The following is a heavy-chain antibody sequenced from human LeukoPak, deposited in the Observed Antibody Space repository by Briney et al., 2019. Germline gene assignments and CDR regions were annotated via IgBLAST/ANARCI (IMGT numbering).Heavy chain of an antibody. CDR2: IYSTGST. D-gene: IGHD6-13*01. CDR3: ASQIASAGTACFDF. J-gene: IGHJ4*02. CDR1: GGSITSYS. V-gene: IGHV4-4*07. Sequence: PSETLSLTCTVSGGSITSYSWSWIRQPAGKGLEWIGRIYSTGSTNYNPSLKSRVTMSVYTSKNQFSRTLRSVTAADTAVYYCASQIASAGTACFDFWGQGDLVTVSS.